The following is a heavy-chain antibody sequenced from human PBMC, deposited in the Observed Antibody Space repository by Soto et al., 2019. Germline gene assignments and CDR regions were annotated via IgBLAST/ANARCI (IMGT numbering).Heavy chain of an antibody. Sequence: QVQLEQSGAEVKKPGASVKVSCKASGYTFTRYGITWVRQAPGQGLEWMGRISTYNGNTNYAQKIQGRVTMTADTSTTTAYMELRSLTSDDTAVYYCARAPGYSTDGGAFDIWGQGTVVTVSS. J-gene: IGHJ3*02. CDR2: ISTYNGNT. D-gene: IGHD6-13*01. V-gene: IGHV1-18*01. CDR1: GYTFTRYG. CDR3: ARAPGYSTDGGAFDI.